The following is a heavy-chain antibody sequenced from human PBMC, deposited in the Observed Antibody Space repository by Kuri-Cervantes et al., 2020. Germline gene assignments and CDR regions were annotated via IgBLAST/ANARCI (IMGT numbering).Heavy chain of an antibody. CDR2: ISSSGSTI. CDR3: ASFYYDSSGYYRSHTYYYGMDV. V-gene: IGHV3-11*01. Sequence: GGSLRLSCAASGFTFSDYYMSWIRQAPGKGLEWVSYISSSGSTIYYADSVKGRFTISRDNAKNSLYLQMNSLRAEDTAVYYCASFYYDSSGYYRSHTYYYGMDVWGQGTTVTVSS. J-gene: IGHJ6*02. D-gene: IGHD3-22*01. CDR1: GFTFSDYY.